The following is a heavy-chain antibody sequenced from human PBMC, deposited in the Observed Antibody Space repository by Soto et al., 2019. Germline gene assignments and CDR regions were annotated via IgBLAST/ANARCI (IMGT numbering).Heavy chain of an antibody. J-gene: IGHJ3*02. CDR1: GGSISSGGYY. Sequence: SETLSLTCTVSGGSISSGGYYWSWIRQHPGKGLEWIGYIYYSGSTYYNPSLKSRVTISVDTSKNQFSLKLSSVTAADTAVYYCARDREDYYDSSGLADAFDIWGQGTMVTVSS. CDR2: IYYSGST. V-gene: IGHV4-31*03. CDR3: ARDREDYYDSSGLADAFDI. D-gene: IGHD3-22*01.